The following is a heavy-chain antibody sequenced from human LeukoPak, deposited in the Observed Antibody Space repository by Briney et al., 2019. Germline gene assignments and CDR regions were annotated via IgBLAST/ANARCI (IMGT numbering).Heavy chain of an antibody. Sequence: GGSLRLSCVFSGFTFSNYWMSWVRQAPGKGLEWVGRIKSKTDGGTTDYAAPVKGRFTISRDDSKNTLYLQMNSLKTEDTAVYYCTTASKKSFDYWGQGTLVTVSS. CDR2: IKSKTDGGTT. V-gene: IGHV3-15*01. CDR3: TTASKKSFDY. J-gene: IGHJ4*02. CDR1: GFTFSNYW.